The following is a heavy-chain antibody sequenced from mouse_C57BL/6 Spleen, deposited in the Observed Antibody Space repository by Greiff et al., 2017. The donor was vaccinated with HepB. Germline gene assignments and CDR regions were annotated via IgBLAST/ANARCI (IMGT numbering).Heavy chain of an antibody. Sequence: QVQLQQPGAELVMPGASVKLSCKASGYTFTSYWMHWVKQRPGQGLEWIGEIDPSDSYTNYNQKFKGKSTLTVDKSSSTAYMQLSSLTSEDSAVYYCARSVRAMDYWGQGTSVTVSS. CDR3: ARSVRAMDY. V-gene: IGHV1-69*01. CDR1: GYTFTSYW. J-gene: IGHJ4*01. CDR2: IDPSDSYT. D-gene: IGHD6-1*01.